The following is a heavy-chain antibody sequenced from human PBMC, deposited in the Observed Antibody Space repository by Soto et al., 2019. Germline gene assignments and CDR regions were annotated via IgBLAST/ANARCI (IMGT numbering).Heavy chain of an antibody. CDR2: IYYSGST. Sequence: QVQLQESGPGLVKPSETLSLTCTVSGGSISSYYWSWIRQPPGKGLEWIGYIYYSGSTNYNPSLKRRVTISVDTSKNQFSLKLSSVTAADTAVYYCASNYGDYVQMANWGQGTLVTVSS. CDR1: GGSISSYY. J-gene: IGHJ4*02. D-gene: IGHD4-17*01. V-gene: IGHV4-59*01. CDR3: ASNYGDYVQMAN.